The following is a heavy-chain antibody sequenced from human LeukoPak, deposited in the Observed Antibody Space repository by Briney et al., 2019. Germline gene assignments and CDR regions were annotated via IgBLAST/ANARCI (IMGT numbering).Heavy chain of an antibody. J-gene: IGHJ4*02. V-gene: IGHV3-30*18. CDR3: AKDWYYYGSGTYIPSN. CDR1: GFTFSSYG. D-gene: IGHD3-10*01. Sequence: GGSLRLSCAASGFTFSSYGMHWVRQAPGKGLEWVAVISYDGSKTYYAGSVKGRITISRDNSKNTLYLQMSSLRAEDTAVYYCAKDWYYYGSGTYIPSNWGQGTLVTVSS. CDR2: ISYDGSKT.